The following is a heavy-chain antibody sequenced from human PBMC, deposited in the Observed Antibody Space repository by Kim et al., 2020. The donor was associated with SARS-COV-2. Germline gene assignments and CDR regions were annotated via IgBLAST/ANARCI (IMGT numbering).Heavy chain of an antibody. D-gene: IGHD6-6*01. V-gene: IGHV3-33*01. Sequence: GGSLRLSCAASGFIFSNYGMHWVRLAPGKGLEWLAVIWYDGNDKYYADSVKGRLTVSRDNSKNTLYMEVNSLRVEDTAVYYCARVMRDSSSSTPDYWGLGTLAT. CDR3: ARVMRDSSSSTPDY. J-gene: IGHJ4*02. CDR1: GFIFSNYG. CDR2: IWYDGNDK.